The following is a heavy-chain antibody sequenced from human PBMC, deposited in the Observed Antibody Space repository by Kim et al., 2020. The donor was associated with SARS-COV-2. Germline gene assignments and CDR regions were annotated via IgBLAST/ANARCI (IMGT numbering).Heavy chain of an antibody. CDR2: IIPIFGTA. CDR1: GGTFSSYA. D-gene: IGHD3-9*01. V-gene: IGHV1-69*13. CDR3: ARAAIVYDILTGYLPRAFDY. J-gene: IGHJ4*02. Sequence: SVKVSCKASGGTFSSYAISWVRQAPGQGLEWMGGIIPIFGTANYAQKFQGRVTITADESTSTAYMELSSLRSEDTAVYYCARAAIVYDILTGYLPRAFDYWGQGTLVTVSS.